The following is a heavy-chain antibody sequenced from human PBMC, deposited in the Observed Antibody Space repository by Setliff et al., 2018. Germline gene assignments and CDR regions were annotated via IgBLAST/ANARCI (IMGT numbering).Heavy chain of an antibody. CDR1: GDSISSGSHY. J-gene: IGHJ4*02. Sequence: SETLSLTCTVSGDSISSGSHYWGWIRQPPGKGLEWIGRIHYRGTTYSNVSLASRLTISVDTSKNQFSLKLTSVTAADTAVYYCARTGTYRYFDYWGQGTPVTVSS. V-gene: IGHV4-39*01. D-gene: IGHD1-26*01. CDR3: ARTGTYRYFDY. CDR2: IHYRGTT.